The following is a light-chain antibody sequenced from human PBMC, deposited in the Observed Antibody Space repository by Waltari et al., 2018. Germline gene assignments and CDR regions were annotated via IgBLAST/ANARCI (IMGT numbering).Light chain of an antibody. CDR3: QQSYFTPRGN. V-gene: IGKV1-39*01. J-gene: IGKJ3*01. Sequence: DIRMTQSPSSLSASVGDRVTITCRASQAINTYLNWYQQQPGKAPKLLIYAASRLHRGVPSRFSGSGSGTDFTLTIGRLQPEDFATYYCQQSYFTPRGNFGPGTRVDL. CDR2: AAS. CDR1: QAINTY.